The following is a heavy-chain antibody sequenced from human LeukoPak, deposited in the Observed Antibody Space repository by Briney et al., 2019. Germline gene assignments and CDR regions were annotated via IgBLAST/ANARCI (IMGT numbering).Heavy chain of an antibody. CDR1: GYSFTSYW. D-gene: IGHD6-13*01. CDR3: ARRIAAAGTDDWFDP. CDR2: IYPGDSDT. V-gene: IGHV5-51*01. J-gene: IGHJ5*02. Sequence: GESLKISCKGSGYSFTSYWIGWVRQMPGKGLEWMGIIYPGDSDTRYSPSFQGQVTISADKSISTAYLQWSSLRASDTAMYYCARRIAAAGTDDWFDPWGQGTLVTVSS.